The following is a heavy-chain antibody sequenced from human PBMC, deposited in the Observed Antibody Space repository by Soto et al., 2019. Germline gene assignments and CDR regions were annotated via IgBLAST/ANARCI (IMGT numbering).Heavy chain of an antibody. V-gene: IGHV4-34*01. CDR1: GGSISSYY. CDR3: ARDKITGLFDY. J-gene: IGHJ4*02. CDR2: INHSGST. Sequence: SETLSLTCTVSGGSISSYYWSWIRQPPGKGLEWIGEINHSGSTNYNPSLKSRVTISVDTSKNQFSLELTSVTAADTAVYYCARDKITGLFDYWGQGTLVTVSS. D-gene: IGHD2-8*02.